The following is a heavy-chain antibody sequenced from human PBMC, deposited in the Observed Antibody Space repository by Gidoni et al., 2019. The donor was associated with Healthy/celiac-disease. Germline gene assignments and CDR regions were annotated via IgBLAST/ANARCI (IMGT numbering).Heavy chain of an antibody. D-gene: IGHD6-19*01. CDR2: IYYSGST. CDR1: GGSISSYY. CDR3: ARDRGGWPDY. Sequence: QVQLQESGPGLVKPSETLSLTCTVSGGSISSYYWSWIRQPPGKGLEWIGYIYYSGSTNYNPSLKSRVTISVDTPKNQFPLKLSSVTAADTAVYYCARDRGGWPDYWGQGTLVTVSS. V-gene: IGHV4-59*01. J-gene: IGHJ4*02.